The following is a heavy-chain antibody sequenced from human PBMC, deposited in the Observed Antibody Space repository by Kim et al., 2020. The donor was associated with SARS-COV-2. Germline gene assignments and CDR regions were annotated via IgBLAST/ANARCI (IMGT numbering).Heavy chain of an antibody. J-gene: IGHJ3*01. CDR2: ISYDGSTK. V-gene: IGHV3-30*04. Sequence: GGSLRLSCVASGFRFSDYAMHSVRQAPGKGLEWVAVISYDGSTKNFAESVKGRFTISRDNSKNIMYLQMNTLSPEDTAVYFCVSGRLQFLEWLPSDSFNGWGQGTMVTVSS. CDR3: VSGRLQFLEWLPSDSFNG. D-gene: IGHD3-3*01. CDR1: GFRFSDYA.